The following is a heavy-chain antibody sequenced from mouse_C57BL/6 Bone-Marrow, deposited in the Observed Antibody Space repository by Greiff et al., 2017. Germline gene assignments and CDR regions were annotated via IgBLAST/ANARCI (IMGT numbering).Heavy chain of an antibody. CDR3: ARSGWLPAWFAY. J-gene: IGHJ3*01. CDR1: GYTFTSYD. CDR2: LYPRDGST. Sequence: VQRVESGPELVKPGASVKLSCKASGYTFTSYDINWVKQRPGQGLEWIGWLYPRDGSTKYNEKFKGKATLTVDTSSSTAYMELHSLTSEDSAVYFCARSGWLPAWFAYWGQGTLVTVSA. V-gene: IGHV1-85*01. D-gene: IGHD2-3*01.